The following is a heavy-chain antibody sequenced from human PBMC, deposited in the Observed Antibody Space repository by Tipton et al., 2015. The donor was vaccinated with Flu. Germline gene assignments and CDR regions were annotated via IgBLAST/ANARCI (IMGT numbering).Heavy chain of an antibody. V-gene: IGHV4-4*07. CDR2: ISTSGST. Sequence: TLSLTCTVSGGSSSRYYWSWIRQPAGKGLEWIGRISTSGSTNYNASLKSRVTMSLDTSKNQFSLGLSSATAADTAIYYCARDLRGYSGYTGGDAFDIWGQGTMVTVSS. CDR3: ARDLRGYSGYTGGDAFDI. CDR1: GGSSSRYY. J-gene: IGHJ3*02. D-gene: IGHD5-12*01.